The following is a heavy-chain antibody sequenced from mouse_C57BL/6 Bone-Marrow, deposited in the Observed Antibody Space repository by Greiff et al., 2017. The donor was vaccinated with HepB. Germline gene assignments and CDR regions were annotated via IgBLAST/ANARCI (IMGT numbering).Heavy chain of an antibody. V-gene: IGHV1-52*01. CDR1: GYTFTSYW. CDR3: ARKGVGFDY. J-gene: IGHJ2*01. CDR2: IDPSDSET. Sequence: VKLMESGAELVRPGSSVKLSCTASGYTFTSYWMHWVKQRPIQGLEWIGNIDPSDSETHYNQKFKDKATLTVDKSSSTAYMQLSSLTSEDSAVYYCARKGVGFDYWGQGTTLTVSS.